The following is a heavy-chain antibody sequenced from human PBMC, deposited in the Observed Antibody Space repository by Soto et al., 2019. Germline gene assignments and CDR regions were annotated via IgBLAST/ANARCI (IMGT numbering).Heavy chain of an antibody. CDR2: ISYDGSNK. V-gene: IGHV3-30*18. D-gene: IGHD3-3*01. CDR3: AKDSRNTQYDFWSGYYYYYGMDV. J-gene: IGHJ6*02. CDR1: GFTSSSYG. Sequence: GGSLRLSCAASGFTSSSYGMHWVRQAPGKGLEWVAVISYDGSNKYYADSVKGRFTISRDNSKNTLYLQMNSLRAEDTAVYYCAKDSRNTQYDFWSGYYYYYGMDVWGQGTTVTVSS.